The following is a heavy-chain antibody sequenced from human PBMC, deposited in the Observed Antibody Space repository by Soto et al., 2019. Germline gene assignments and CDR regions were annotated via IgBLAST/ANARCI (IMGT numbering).Heavy chain of an antibody. CDR3: ARQPTSYGDYALF. V-gene: IGHV3-33*01. Sequence: QVQLVESGGGVVQPGRSLRLSCAASGFTFSSYGMHWVRQAPGKGLEWVAVIWYDGSNKYYADSVKGRFTISRDNSKNTLYRQMNSLRAEDTAVYYCARQPTSYGDYALFWGQGTLVTVSS. D-gene: IGHD4-17*01. CDR2: IWYDGSNK. CDR1: GFTFSSYG. J-gene: IGHJ4*02.